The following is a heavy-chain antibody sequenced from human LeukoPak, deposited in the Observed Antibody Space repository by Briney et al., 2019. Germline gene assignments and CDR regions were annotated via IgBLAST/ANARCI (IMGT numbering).Heavy chain of an antibody. D-gene: IGHD3-22*01. CDR2: IHYSGST. CDR3: ARGPYSYDSSGAFDI. J-gene: IGHJ3*02. CDR1: GGSISSYY. Sequence: SETLSLTCIVSGGSISSYYWSWIRQPPGKGLEWIGYIHYSGSTSYNPSLRSRVTISVDTSKNQFSLKLSSVTAADTAVYFCARGPYSYDSSGAFDIWGQGTMVTVSS. V-gene: IGHV4-59*08.